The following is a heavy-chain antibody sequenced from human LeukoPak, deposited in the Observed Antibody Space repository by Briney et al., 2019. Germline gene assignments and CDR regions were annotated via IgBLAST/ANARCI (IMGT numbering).Heavy chain of an antibody. CDR2: IYYSGST. J-gene: IGHJ5*02. V-gene: IGHV4-39*01. D-gene: IGHD3-9*01. Sequence: SETLSLTCTVSGGSISSSSYYWGWIRQPPGKGLEWIGSIYYSGSTYYNPSLKSRVTISVDTSKNQFSLKLSSVAAADTAVYYCASQGSLRYFYWLLSDRNWFDPWGQGTLVTVSS. CDR1: GGSISSSSYY. CDR3: ASQGSLRYFYWLLSDRNWFDP.